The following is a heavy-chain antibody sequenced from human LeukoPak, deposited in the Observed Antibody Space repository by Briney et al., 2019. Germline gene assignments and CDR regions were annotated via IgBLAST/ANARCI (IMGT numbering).Heavy chain of an antibody. J-gene: IGHJ4*02. CDR2: ISYDGSNK. Sequence: PGGSLRLSCAASGFTFSSYSMNWVRQAPGKGLEWVAVISYDGSNKYYADSVKGRFTISRDNSKNTLYLQMNSLRAEDTAVYYCANPRGYWGQGTLVTVSS. CDR3: ANPRGY. CDR1: GFTFSSYS. V-gene: IGHV3-30*18. D-gene: IGHD3-10*01.